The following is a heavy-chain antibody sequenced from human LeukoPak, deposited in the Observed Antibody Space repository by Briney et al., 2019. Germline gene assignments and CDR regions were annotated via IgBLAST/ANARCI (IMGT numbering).Heavy chain of an antibody. CDR3: AKEDRSYSSGYNDY. CDR2: ISGRGDTT. Sequence: GGSLRLSCAVSGFTFSTYAMSWVRQAPGKGLEWVSDISGRGDTTYYADSVKGRFTISRDNSKNTLYLQMNSLRAEDTALYYCAKEDRSYSSGYNDYWGKGSLVTVSS. D-gene: IGHD3-22*01. J-gene: IGHJ4*02. V-gene: IGHV3-23*01. CDR1: GFTFSTYA.